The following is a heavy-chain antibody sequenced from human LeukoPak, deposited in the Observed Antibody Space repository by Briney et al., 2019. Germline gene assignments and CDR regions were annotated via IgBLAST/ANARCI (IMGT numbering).Heavy chain of an antibody. Sequence: TSETLSLTCTVSGGSISSYYWSWIRQPPGKGLEWIGYIYYSGSTNYNPSLKSRVTISVDTSKNQFSLKLSSVIVADTAVYYCATIHSSSWYSSFDYWGQGTLVTVSS. CDR2: IYYSGST. CDR3: ATIHSSSWYSSFDY. D-gene: IGHD6-13*01. CDR1: GGSISSYY. J-gene: IGHJ4*02. V-gene: IGHV4-59*08.